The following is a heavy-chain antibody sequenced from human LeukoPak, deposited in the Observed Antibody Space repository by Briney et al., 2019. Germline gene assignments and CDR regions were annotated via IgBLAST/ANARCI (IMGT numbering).Heavy chain of an antibody. V-gene: IGHV3-23*01. CDR1: GFTFSTYA. D-gene: IGHD3-22*01. Sequence: GGSLRLSCAASGFTFSTYAMSWVRQAPGKGLEWVSGISGSDGSTYYADSVEGRFTISRDNSKNTLYLQMNSLRADDTAVYYCAKVGDSSGYSPLDYWGQGTLVTVSS. J-gene: IGHJ4*02. CDR3: AKVGDSSGYSPLDY. CDR2: ISGSDGST.